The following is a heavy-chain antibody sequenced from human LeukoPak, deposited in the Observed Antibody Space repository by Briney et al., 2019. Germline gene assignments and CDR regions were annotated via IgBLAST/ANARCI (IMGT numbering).Heavy chain of an antibody. CDR2: IYSGGST. D-gene: IGHD2-15*01. J-gene: IGHJ3*02. V-gene: IGHV3-53*01. CDR3: ARARYCSGGSCYHGAFDI. Sequence: GGSLRLSCAASGFTVSSNYMSWVRQAPGKGLEWVSVIYSGGSTYYADSVKGRFTVFRDNSKNTLYLQMNSVRAEDTAVYYCARARYCSGGSCYHGAFDIWGQGTMVTVSS. CDR1: GFTVSSNY.